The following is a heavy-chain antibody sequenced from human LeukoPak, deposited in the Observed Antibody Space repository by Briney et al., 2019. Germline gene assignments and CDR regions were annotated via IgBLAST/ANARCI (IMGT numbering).Heavy chain of an antibody. CDR1: GYTFYTSS. Sequence: ASVKVSCKAFGYTFYTSSISRVRQAPGQRLEWMGWICPKNGDTHYAQGVQGRVTMTTDTVRSTVYMELRSLRSDDTAVYYCTRVRNSNNWWGAFDIWGQGTMVTVSS. CDR3: TRVRNSNNWWGAFDI. D-gene: IGHD1-1*01. CDR2: ICPKNGDT. V-gene: IGHV1-18*01. J-gene: IGHJ3*02.